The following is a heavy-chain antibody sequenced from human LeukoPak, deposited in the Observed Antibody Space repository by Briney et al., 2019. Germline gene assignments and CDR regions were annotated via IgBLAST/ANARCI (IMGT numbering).Heavy chain of an antibody. Sequence: SETLSLTCTVSGGSISSSSYYWGWIRQPPGKGLEWIGSIYYSGSTNYNPSLKSRVTISVDTSKNQFSLKLSSVTAADTAVYYCARSSGYYLVVDYWGQGALVTVSS. CDR2: IYYSGST. CDR3: ARSSGYYLVVDY. V-gene: IGHV4-39*07. D-gene: IGHD3-22*01. CDR1: GGSISSSSYY. J-gene: IGHJ4*02.